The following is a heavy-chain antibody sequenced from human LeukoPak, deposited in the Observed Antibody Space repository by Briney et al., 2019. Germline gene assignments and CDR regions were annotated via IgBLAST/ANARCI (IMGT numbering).Heavy chain of an antibody. CDR1: GFTFSSYA. CDR3: ATDFYGSGSYYTVLGY. CDR2: ISGSGGST. J-gene: IGHJ4*02. Sequence: QPGVSLRLSCAVSGFTFSSYAMTWVRQAPGKGLEWVSAISGSGGSTYYADSVKGQFTISRDNSKNTLYLQMNSLRAEDTAVYYCATDFYGSGSYYTVLGYWGQGTLVTVSS. D-gene: IGHD3-10*01. V-gene: IGHV3-23*01.